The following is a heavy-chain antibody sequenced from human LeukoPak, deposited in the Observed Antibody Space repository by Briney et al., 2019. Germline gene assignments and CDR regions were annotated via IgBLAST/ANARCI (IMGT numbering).Heavy chain of an antibody. J-gene: IGHJ5*02. V-gene: IGHV4-59*01. Sequence: SETLSLTCTVSGGSISSYYWSWIRQPPGKGLEWIGYIYYSGSTNYNPSLKSRVTTSVDTSKNQFSLKLSSVTAADTAVYYCARVYYDFWSGYSPWWFDPWGQGTLVTVSS. CDR3: ARVYYDFWSGYSPWWFDP. CDR2: IYYSGST. CDR1: GGSISSYY. D-gene: IGHD3-3*01.